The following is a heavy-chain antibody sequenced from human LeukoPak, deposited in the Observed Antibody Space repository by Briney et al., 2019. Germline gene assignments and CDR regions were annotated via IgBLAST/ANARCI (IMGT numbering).Heavy chain of an antibody. D-gene: IGHD3-22*01. J-gene: IGHJ4*02. CDR1: GGTFSSYA. V-gene: IGHV1-69*05. Sequence: SVKVSCEASGGTFSSYAISWVRQAPGQGLEWMGGIIPIFGTANYAQKFQGRVTITTDESTSTAYMELSSLRSEDTAVYYCAVDLTYYYDSSGVVFDYWGQGTLVTVSS. CDR3: AVDLTYYYDSSGVVFDY. CDR2: IIPIFGTA.